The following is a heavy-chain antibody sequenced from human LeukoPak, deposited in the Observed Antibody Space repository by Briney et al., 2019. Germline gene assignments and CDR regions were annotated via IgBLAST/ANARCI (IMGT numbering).Heavy chain of an antibody. D-gene: IGHD3-10*01. Sequence: GGSLRLSCAASGFTFDDYAMHWVRQAPGKGLERVSGISWNSGSIGYADSVKGRFTISRDNAKNSLYLQMNSLRAEDAALYYCAKDSGDEYYFDYWGQGTLVTVSS. CDR1: GFTFDDYA. V-gene: IGHV3-9*01. CDR3: AKDSGDEYYFDY. J-gene: IGHJ4*02. CDR2: ISWNSGSI.